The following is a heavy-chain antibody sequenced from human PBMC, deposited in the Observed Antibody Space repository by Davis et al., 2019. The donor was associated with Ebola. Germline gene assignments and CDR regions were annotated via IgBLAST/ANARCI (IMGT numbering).Heavy chain of an antibody. CDR2: IRSKSDGGTT. Sequence: GESLKISCAASGFTFSDYYMSWIRQAPGKGLEWVGRIRSKSDGGTTDYAAAVKGRFTISRDDSKSTTYLQMNSLRIEDTAVYYCTTRGFDSWGQGTLVTVSS. CDR3: TTRGFDS. CDR1: GFTFSDYY. V-gene: IGHV3-15*01. J-gene: IGHJ4*02. D-gene: IGHD3-10*01.